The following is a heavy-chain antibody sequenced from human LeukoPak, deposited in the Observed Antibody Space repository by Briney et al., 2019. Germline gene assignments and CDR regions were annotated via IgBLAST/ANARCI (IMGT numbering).Heavy chain of an antibody. CDR2: IYYSGST. V-gene: IGHV4-31*03. Sequence: PSETLSLTCTVSGGSISSGGYYWSWIRQHPGKGLEWIGYIYYSGSTYYNPSLKSRVTISVDTSKNQFSLKLSSVTAVDTAVYYCARDHSSGWYEGNWFDPWGQGTLVTVSS. J-gene: IGHJ5*02. D-gene: IGHD6-19*01. CDR1: GGSISSGGYY. CDR3: ARDHSSGWYEGNWFDP.